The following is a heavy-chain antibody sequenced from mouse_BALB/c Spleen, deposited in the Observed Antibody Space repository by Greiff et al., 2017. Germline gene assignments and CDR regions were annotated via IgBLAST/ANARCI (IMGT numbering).Heavy chain of an antibody. V-gene: IGHV14-4*02. J-gene: IGHJ3*01. CDR1: GFNIKDYY. D-gene: IGHD2-1*01. Sequence: EVQLQQSGAELVRSGASVKLSCTASGFNIKDYYMHWVKQRPEQGLEWIGWIDPENGDTEYAPKFQGKATMTADTSSNTAYLQLSSLTSEDTAVYYCNAGNYGGWFAYWGQGTLVTVSA. CDR3: NAGNYGGWFAY. CDR2: IDPENGDT.